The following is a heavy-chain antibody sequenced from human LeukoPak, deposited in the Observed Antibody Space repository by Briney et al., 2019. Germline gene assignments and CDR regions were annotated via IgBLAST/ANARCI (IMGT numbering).Heavy chain of an antibody. CDR2: VGISSGNT. V-gene: IGHV3-48*04. Sequence: GGSLRLSCAASGFTFSDYSMNWVRQAPGKGLEWISYVGISSGNTKYADSVKGRFTISGDSAKNSVFLQMHYLRVEDTAVYYCARDHRYAFDNWGQGTLVTVSS. CDR1: GFTFSDYS. CDR3: ARDHRYAFDN. J-gene: IGHJ4*02. D-gene: IGHD5-12*01.